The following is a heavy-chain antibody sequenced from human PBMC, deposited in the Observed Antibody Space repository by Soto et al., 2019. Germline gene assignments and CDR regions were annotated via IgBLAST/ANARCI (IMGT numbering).Heavy chain of an antibody. D-gene: IGHD6-19*01. Sequence: GGSLRLSCAASGFTFSSYAMSWVRKAPGKGLEWVSAISGSGGSTYYADSVKGRFTISRDNSKNTLYLQMNSLRAEDTAVYYCAKVSAKIAVAGTEYFQHWGQGTLVTVSS. J-gene: IGHJ1*01. CDR1: GFTFSSYA. CDR3: AKVSAKIAVAGTEYFQH. V-gene: IGHV3-23*01. CDR2: ISGSGGST.